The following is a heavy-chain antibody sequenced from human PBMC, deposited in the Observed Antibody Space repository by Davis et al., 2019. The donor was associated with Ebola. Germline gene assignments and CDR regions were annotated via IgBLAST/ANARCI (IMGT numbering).Heavy chain of an antibody. CDR1: GFTFSSYG. CDR2: IWFDGSNK. Sequence: PGGSLRLSCAASGFTFSSYGMHWVRQAPGKGLEWVAVIWFDGSNKYYADSVKGRFTISRDSSKNTLYLQMNSLRAEDTAVYYCARVGTYYYYGMDVWGQGTTVTVSS. CDR3: ARVGTYYYYGMDV. D-gene: IGHD1-14*01. J-gene: IGHJ6*02. V-gene: IGHV3-33*08.